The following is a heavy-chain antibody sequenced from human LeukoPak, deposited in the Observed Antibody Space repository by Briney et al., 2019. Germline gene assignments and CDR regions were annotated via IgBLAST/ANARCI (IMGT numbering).Heavy chain of an antibody. CDR3: AKDRWELLWVGAFDI. Sequence: ASVKVSCKASGYTFTGYYMHWVRQAPGQGLEWMGRINPNSGGTNSAQKFQGRVTMTRDTSISTAYMELSRLRFDDTAVYYCAKDRWELLWVGAFDIWGQGTMVTVSS. CDR2: INPNSGGT. CDR1: GYTFTGYY. V-gene: IGHV1-2*06. J-gene: IGHJ3*02. D-gene: IGHD1-26*01.